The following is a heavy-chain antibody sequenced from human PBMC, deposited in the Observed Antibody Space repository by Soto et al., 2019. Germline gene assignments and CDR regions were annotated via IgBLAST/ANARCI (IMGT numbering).Heavy chain of an antibody. Sequence: GGSLRLSCAASGFTFSSYWMHWGRQAPGKGLVWVSRINSDGSSTSYADSVKGRFTISRDNAKNTLYLQMNSLRAEDTAVYYCARDRITGTDPVAFDIWGQGTMVTVSS. J-gene: IGHJ3*02. V-gene: IGHV3-74*01. D-gene: IGHD1-7*01. CDR1: GFTFSSYW. CDR2: INSDGSST. CDR3: ARDRITGTDPVAFDI.